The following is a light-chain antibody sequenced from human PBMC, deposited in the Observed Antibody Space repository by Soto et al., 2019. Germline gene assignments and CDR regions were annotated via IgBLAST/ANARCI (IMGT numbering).Light chain of an antibody. J-gene: IGLJ2*01. Sequence: QSALTQPSSVSGSPGQSITISCTGTSSDVGGYKYVSWYQQHPGKAPKLMIYEVSNRPSGVSNRFSGSKSGNTASLTISGLQGEDEADYYCSSYTSSSNVVFGGGTKVTGL. CDR1: SSDVGGYKY. CDR2: EVS. V-gene: IGLV2-14*01. CDR3: SSYTSSSNVV.